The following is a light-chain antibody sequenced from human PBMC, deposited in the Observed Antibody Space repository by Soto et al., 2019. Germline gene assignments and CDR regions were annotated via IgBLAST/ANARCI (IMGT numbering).Light chain of an antibody. CDR2: GVN. J-gene: IGLJ1*01. V-gene: IGLV2-23*02. CDR1: SSDVGSYDL. Sequence: QSALTQPASVSGSPVQSITISCTGTSSDVGSYDLVSWYQHHPGKAPKVMIYGVNKGPSGVSNRFSGSKSGNTASLTISGLQAEDEADYYCCSYAGSSTFVSGTGIKVTV. CDR3: CSYAGSSTFV.